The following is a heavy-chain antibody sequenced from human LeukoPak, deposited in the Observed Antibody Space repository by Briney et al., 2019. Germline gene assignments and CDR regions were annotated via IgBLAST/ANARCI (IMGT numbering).Heavy chain of an antibody. V-gene: IGHV1-18*01. D-gene: IGHD3-22*01. J-gene: IGHJ6*03. CDR1: GYTFTSYG. CDR3: ARDTYYYDSSGHKYYMDV. Sequence: GASVKVSCKASGYTFTSYGISWVRQAPGQGLEWMGWISAYNGNTNYAQKLQGRVTMTTDTSTSTAYMELRSLRSDDTAVYYCARDTYYYDSSGHKYYMDVWGKGTTVTVSS. CDR2: ISAYNGNT.